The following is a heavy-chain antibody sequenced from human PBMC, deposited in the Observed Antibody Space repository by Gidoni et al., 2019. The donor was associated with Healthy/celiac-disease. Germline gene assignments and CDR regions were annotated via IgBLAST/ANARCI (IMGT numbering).Heavy chain of an antibody. Sequence: QVQLVQSGAEVKKPGASVKVSCKASGYTFTSYYLHWVRPAPGQGLEWMGIINPSGGSTSYAQKFQGRVTMTRDTSTSTVYMELSSLRSEDTAVYYCARVPSPFSGYDYDFRGLSYATPYYFDYWGQGTLVTVSS. J-gene: IGHJ4*02. CDR2: INPSGGST. CDR3: ARVPSPFSGYDYDFRGLSYATPYYFDY. V-gene: IGHV1-46*01. CDR1: GYTFTSYY. D-gene: IGHD5-12*01.